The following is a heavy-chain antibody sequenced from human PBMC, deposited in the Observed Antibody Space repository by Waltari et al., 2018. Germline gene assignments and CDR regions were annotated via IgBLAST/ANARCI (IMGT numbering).Heavy chain of an antibody. Sequence: EVQLVESGGGLVKPGGSLRLSCAAYGFTFSNAWMNWVRPAPGKGLEWVGRIKSKTDGGTTDYAAPVKGRFTISRDDSKNTLYLQMNSLKTEDIAVYYCTTYLTIAAAGTVWGQGTLVTVSS. V-gene: IGHV3-15*07. D-gene: IGHD6-13*01. CDR1: GFTFSNAW. CDR2: IKSKTDGGTT. J-gene: IGHJ4*02. CDR3: TTYLTIAAAGTV.